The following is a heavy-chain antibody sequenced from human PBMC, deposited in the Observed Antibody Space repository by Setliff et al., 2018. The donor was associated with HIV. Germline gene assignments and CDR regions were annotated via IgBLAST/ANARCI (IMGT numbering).Heavy chain of an antibody. Sequence: NPSETLSLTCTVSGDSISTGNYYLTWIRQPPGKGLEWTGHMWYDGRIFYTPSLKSRVTMSIDTSKNQFSLNLMSVTAADTAVYYCAREGDGRINIIRGVESYFYYGMDVWGQGTTVTVSS. CDR2: MWYDGRI. CDR3: AREGDGRINIIRGVESYFYYGMDV. V-gene: IGHV4-30-4*08. J-gene: IGHJ6*02. CDR1: GDSISTGNYY. D-gene: IGHD3-10*01.